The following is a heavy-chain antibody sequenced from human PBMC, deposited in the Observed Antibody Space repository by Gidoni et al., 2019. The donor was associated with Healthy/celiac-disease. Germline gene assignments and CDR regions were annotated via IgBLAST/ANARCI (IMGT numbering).Heavy chain of an antibody. D-gene: IGHD3-3*01. CDR3: AREPYYDFWSGYYRPSYWYFDL. J-gene: IGHJ2*01. CDR2: IYYSGST. CDR1: GGSISRYY. Sequence: QVQLQESGPGLVKPSETLSLTCTASGGSISRYYWSWIRQPPGKGLEWIGYIYYSGSTHYNPSLKSRVTISVDTSKNQFSLKLSSVTAADTAVYYCAREPYYDFWSGYYRPSYWYFDLWGRGTLVTVSS. V-gene: IGHV4-59*01.